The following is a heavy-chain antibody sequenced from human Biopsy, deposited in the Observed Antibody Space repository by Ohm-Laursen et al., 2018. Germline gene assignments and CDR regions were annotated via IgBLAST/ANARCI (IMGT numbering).Heavy chain of an antibody. D-gene: IGHD3-22*01. V-gene: IGHV4-4*07. CDR1: GGDINNYY. CDR3: ARWTPEYDSSRYYLDAFDI. CDR2: IYPGGST. J-gene: IGHJ3*02. Sequence: SDTLSLTCNVSGGDINNYYWSWIRQPAGKGLEWIGRIYPGGSTNYNPSLKSRVTMSVDTSKKQLSLRLRSVTAADTAVYYCARWTPEYDSSRYYLDAFDIWGQGTKVTVSS.